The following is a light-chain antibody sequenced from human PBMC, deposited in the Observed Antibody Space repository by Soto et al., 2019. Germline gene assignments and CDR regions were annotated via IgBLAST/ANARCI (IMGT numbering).Light chain of an antibody. CDR2: GAS. V-gene: IGKV3-15*01. Sequence: EIVMTQSPATLSVSPGERATLSCRASQSVSSNLAWYQQKPGQAPRLLIYGASTRATGIPARFSGSESGTEFTLTISSLQSEDFAVYYCQYYGNSPLTFGQGTKVDFK. CDR3: QYYGNSPLT. CDR1: QSVSSN. J-gene: IGKJ1*01.